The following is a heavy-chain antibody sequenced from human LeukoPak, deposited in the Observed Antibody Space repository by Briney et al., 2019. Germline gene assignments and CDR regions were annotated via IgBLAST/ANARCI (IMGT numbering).Heavy chain of an antibody. CDR1: GFTFNSYW. CDR3: ARDPYFDY. J-gene: IGHJ4*02. CDR2: IKQDGSEK. Sequence: PGGSLRLSCAASGFTFNSYWMSWVRQAPGKGLEWVANIKQDGSEKYYLDSVKGRFTISRDNAKNSLYLQMNSLRAEDTAVYYCARDPYFDYWGQGTLVTVSS. V-gene: IGHV3-7*05.